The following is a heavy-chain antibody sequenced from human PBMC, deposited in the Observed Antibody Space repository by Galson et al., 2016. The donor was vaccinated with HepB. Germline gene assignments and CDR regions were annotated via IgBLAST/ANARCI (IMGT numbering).Heavy chain of an antibody. V-gene: IGHV3-48*03. Sequence: SLRLSCAASGLSFKDSCFNWVRQAPGKGLEWISYIGSSGTNTYYADSVRGRFTISRDHAKNSIYPQMDGLSVDATAVYYCSPHPFGYFYLENWGRGTLVTVSS. CDR3: SPHPFGYFYLEN. CDR1: GLSFKDSC. CDR2: IGSSGTNT. D-gene: IGHD2-2*03. J-gene: IGHJ4*02.